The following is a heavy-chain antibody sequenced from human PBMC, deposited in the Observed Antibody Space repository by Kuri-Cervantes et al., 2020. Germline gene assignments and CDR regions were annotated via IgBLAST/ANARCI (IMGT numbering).Heavy chain of an antibody. D-gene: IGHD4-11*01. J-gene: IGHJ6*03. Sequence: GESLKISCKGSGYSFTRKWIGWVRQMPGKGLEWVGIIYPRDSDTRYSPSFQGQVTMSADKSINTAYLQWSSLKASDTAMYYCARQSSGTVTTRFYYYYYYMDVWGKGTTVTVSS. CDR3: ARQSSGTVTTRFYYYYYYMDV. CDR1: GYSFTRKW. CDR2: IYPRDSDT. V-gene: IGHV5-51*01.